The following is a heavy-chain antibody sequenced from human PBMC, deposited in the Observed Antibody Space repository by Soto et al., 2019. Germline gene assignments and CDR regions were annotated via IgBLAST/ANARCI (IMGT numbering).Heavy chain of an antibody. CDR1: GFTFDDYT. V-gene: IGHV3-43*01. J-gene: IGHJ6*02. CDR3: AKDSRGPPGIAAAGLYGMGV. D-gene: IGHD6-13*01. CDR2: ISWDGGST. Sequence: GGSLRLSCAASGFTFDDYTMHWVRQAPGKGLEWVSLISWDGGSTYYADSVKGRFTISRDNSKNSLYLQMNSLRTEDTALYYCAKDSRGPPGIAAAGLYGMGVWGQGTTVTVSS.